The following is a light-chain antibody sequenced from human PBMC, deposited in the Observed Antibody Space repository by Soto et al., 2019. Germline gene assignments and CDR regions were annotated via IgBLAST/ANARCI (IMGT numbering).Light chain of an antibody. CDR2: GAS. CDR3: QQYNNWPSIT. CDR1: QSVSSN. J-gene: IGKJ5*01. V-gene: IGKV3-15*01. Sequence: EIVMTQSPATLSVSPGERATLSCRASQSVSSNLAWYQQKPGQAPRLLIYGASTRAPGIPVRFSGSGSGTDFTLTISSLQSEDFAVYYCQQYNNWPSITFGQGTRLEIK.